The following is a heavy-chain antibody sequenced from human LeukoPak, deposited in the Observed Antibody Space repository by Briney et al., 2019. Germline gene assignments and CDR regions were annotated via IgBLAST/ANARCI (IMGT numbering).Heavy chain of an antibody. J-gene: IGHJ6*03. Sequence: SVKVSCKASGGTFSSYSITWVRQAPGQGLEWMGGIMPLFNTANYAQQFQGRVTITTDESTSTAYMELSSLRFEDTAMYYCARVDRYHYYLGVWGKGTTVTVSS. CDR2: IMPLFNTA. CDR3: ARVDRYHYYLGV. CDR1: GGTFSSYS. V-gene: IGHV1-69*05.